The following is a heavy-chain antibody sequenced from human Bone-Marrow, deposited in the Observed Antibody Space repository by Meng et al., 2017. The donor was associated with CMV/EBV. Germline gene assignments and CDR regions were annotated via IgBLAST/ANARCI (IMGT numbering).Heavy chain of an antibody. CDR1: GYSFTSYW. CDR3: ARRGYCSSTSCYGWLDP. D-gene: IGHD2-2*01. V-gene: IGHV5-51*01. CDR2: IYPGDSDT. J-gene: IGHJ5*02. Sequence: GGSLRLSCKGSGYSFTSYWIGWVRQMPGKGLEWMGIIYPGDSDTRYSPSFQGQVTISADKSISTAYLQWSSLKASDTAMYYCARRGYCSSTSCYGWLDPWGQGTLVTVSS.